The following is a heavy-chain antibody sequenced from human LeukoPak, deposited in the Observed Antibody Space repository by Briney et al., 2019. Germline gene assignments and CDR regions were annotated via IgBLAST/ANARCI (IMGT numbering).Heavy chain of an antibody. J-gene: IGHJ4*02. Sequence: GGSLRLSCAASGFTFSNAWMSWVRQAPGKGLEWVGRIKSKTDGGTTDYAAPVKGRFTISRDDSKNTLYLQMNSLKTEDTAVYDCTTDRITIFGVVSDYWGQGTLVTVSS. D-gene: IGHD3-3*01. CDR1: GFTFSNAW. CDR3: TTDRITIFGVVSDY. CDR2: IKSKTDGGTT. V-gene: IGHV3-15*01.